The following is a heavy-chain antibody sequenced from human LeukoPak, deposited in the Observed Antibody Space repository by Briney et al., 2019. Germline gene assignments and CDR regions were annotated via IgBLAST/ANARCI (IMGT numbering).Heavy chain of an antibody. D-gene: IGHD3-22*01. J-gene: IGHJ6*02. V-gene: IGHV3-53*01. CDR2: IYSGGIT. CDR1: GFTVSSNY. Sequence: GGSLRLSCAASGFTVSSNYMSWVRQAPGKGLEWVSVIYSGGITYYADSVKGRFTISRDNSKNTLYLQMNSLRAEDTAVYYCARARYDSRGFSFYYYGMDVWGQGTTVTVSS. CDR3: ARARYDSRGFSFYYYGMDV.